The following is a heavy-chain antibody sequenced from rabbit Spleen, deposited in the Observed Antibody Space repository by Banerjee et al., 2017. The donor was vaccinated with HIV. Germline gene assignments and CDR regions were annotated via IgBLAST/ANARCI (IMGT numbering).Heavy chain of an antibody. CDR1: GLDFSSSYW. J-gene: IGHJ4*01. CDR3: ARRGGGWYQFNL. D-gene: IGHD1-1*01. Sequence: QEQLEESGGDLVKPEGSLTLTCTASGLDFSSSYWICWVRQAPGKGLEWIACIYAGSSGSTYYASWAKGRFTISKASSTTVTLQMTSLTAADTATYFCARRGGGWYQFNLWGPGTLVTVS. CDR2: IYAGSSGST. V-gene: IGHV1S45*01.